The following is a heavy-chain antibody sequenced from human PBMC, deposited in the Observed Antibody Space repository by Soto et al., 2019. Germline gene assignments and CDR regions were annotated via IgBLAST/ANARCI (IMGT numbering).Heavy chain of an antibody. J-gene: IGHJ6*02. V-gene: IGHV3-33*01. D-gene: IGHD3-10*01. CDR3: ARSLSVEFHYYYYGMDV. CDR1: GFTFSSYG. Sequence: GGSLRLSCAASGFTFSSYGMHWVRQAPGKGLEWVAVIWYDGSNKYYADSVKGRFTISRDNSKNTLYLQMNSLRAEDTAVYYCARSLSVEFHYYYYGMDVWGQGTTVTVSS. CDR2: IWYDGSNK.